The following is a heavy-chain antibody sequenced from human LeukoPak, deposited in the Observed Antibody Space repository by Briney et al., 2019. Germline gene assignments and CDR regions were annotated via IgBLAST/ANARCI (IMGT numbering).Heavy chain of an antibody. CDR2: ISGSGGST. Sequence: PGGSLRLSCAASGFTFSSYAMSWVRQTPGKGLEWVSAISGSGGSTYYADSVKGRFTISRDNSKNTLFLQMNSLRAEDTAVYYCARASYSSSWYSTPYNWFDPWGQGTLVTVSS. J-gene: IGHJ5*02. D-gene: IGHD6-13*01. CDR3: ARASYSSSWYSTPYNWFDP. V-gene: IGHV3-23*01. CDR1: GFTFSSYA.